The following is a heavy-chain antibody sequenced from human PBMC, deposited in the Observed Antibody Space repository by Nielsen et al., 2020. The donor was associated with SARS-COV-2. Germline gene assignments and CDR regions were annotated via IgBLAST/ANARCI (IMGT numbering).Heavy chain of an antibody. CDR2: IWYDGSNK. D-gene: IGHD1-1*01. V-gene: IGHV3-33*03. CDR1: GFTFSSYG. CDR3: AKVADWNDAYYYGMDV. J-gene: IGHJ6*02. Sequence: GESLKISCAASGFTFSSYGMHWVRQAPGKGLEWVAVIWYDGSNKYYADSVKGRFTISRDNAKNSLYLQMNSLRAEDTALYYCAKVADWNDAYYYGMDVWGQGTTVTVSS.